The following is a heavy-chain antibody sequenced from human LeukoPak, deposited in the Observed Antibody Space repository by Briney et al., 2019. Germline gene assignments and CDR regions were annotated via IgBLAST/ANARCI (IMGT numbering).Heavy chain of an antibody. CDR2: INSDGSSV. CDR3: ARSDYGDNY. J-gene: IGHJ4*02. V-gene: IGHV3-74*01. D-gene: IGHD4-17*01. CDR1: GFTFSTYW. Sequence: GGSLRLSCAASGFTFSTYWMHWVRQAPGKGLVWVSRINSDGSSVTYADSVKGRFTISRDNAKNTLYLQMNRLRVEDTAVYFCARSDYGDNYWGQGTLVTVFS.